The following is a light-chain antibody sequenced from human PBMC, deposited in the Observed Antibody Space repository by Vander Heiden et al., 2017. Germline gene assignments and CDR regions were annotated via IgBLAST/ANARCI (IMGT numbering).Light chain of an antibody. Sequence: MTQSPSSLSASVGDRVTITCQASQSISSYLNWYQQKPGKAPKLLIYAASSLQSGVPSRFSGSGSGTDFTLTISSLQPEDFATYYCQQSYSTPLTFGGGTKVEIK. CDR2: AAS. CDR3: QQSYSTPLT. J-gene: IGKJ4*01. V-gene: IGKV1-39*01. CDR1: QSISSY.